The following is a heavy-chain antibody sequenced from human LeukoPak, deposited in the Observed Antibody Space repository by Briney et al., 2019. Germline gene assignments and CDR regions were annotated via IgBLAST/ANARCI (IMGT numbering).Heavy chain of an antibody. CDR2: ISYDGSNK. CDR3: AKDGKGVDIVVVPAAMGPGDI. D-gene: IGHD2-2*01. J-gene: IGHJ3*02. V-gene: IGHV3-30*18. CDR1: GFTFSSYG. Sequence: GGSLRLSCAASGFTFSSYGMYWVRQAPGKGLEWVAVISYDGSNKYCADSVKGRFTISRDNSKNTLYLQMNSLRAEDAAVYYCAKDGKGVDIVVVPAAMGPGDIWGQGTMVTVSS.